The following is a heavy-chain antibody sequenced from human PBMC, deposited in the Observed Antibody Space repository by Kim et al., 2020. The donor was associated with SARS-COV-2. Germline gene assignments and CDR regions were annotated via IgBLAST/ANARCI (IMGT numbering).Heavy chain of an antibody. Sequence: SRVTISVDTSKNQFSLKLSSVTAADTAVYYCARTGGYDSSGYEIGYAFDIWGQGTMVTVSS. V-gene: IGHV4-30-2*04. J-gene: IGHJ3*02. D-gene: IGHD3-22*01. CDR3: ARTGGYDSSGYEIGYAFDI.